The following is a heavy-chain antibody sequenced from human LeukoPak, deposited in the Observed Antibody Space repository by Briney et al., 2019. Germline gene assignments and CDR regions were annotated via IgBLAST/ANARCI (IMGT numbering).Heavy chain of an antibody. CDR3: ARAADGIGDAFDI. CDR1: GFSFNKYW. D-gene: IGHD6-13*01. V-gene: IGHV3-74*01. CDR2: IYSDGNGI. J-gene: IGHJ3*02. Sequence: GGSLRLSCAASGFSFNKYWMHWVRQAPGKGLVWVSRIYSDGNGIFYADSVKGRCTISRDNAKNTLYLQMNSLRAEDTAIYYCARAADGIGDAFDIWGQGTMVTVSS.